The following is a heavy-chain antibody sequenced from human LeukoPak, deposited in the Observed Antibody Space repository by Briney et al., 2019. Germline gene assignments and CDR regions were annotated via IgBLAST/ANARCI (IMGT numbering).Heavy chain of an antibody. D-gene: IGHD3-10*01. CDR2: IYHSGTT. CDR1: GGSISSGDYY. V-gene: IGHV4-30-4*01. Sequence: SETLSLTCTVSGGSISSGDYYWSWIRQPPGKGLEWIGYIYHSGTTYYNPSLQSRVTMSVDTSKNQFSLKLSSVTAVDTAVYYCARKENVYYYFDYWGQGTLVTVSS. J-gene: IGHJ4*02. CDR3: ARKENVYYYFDY.